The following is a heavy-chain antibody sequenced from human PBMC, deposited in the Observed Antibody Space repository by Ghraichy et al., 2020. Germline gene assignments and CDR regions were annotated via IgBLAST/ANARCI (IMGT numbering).Heavy chain of an antibody. CDR3: AFRYYDY. CDR1: GFTFSSYA. J-gene: IGHJ4*02. CDR2: SGSGGST. Sequence: GESLNISCAASGFTFSSYAMSWVRQAPGKGLEWVSSGSGGSTYYADSVKGRFTISRDNSKNTLYLQMNSLRAEDTAVYYCAFRYYDYWGQGTLVTVSS. V-gene: IGHV3-23*01.